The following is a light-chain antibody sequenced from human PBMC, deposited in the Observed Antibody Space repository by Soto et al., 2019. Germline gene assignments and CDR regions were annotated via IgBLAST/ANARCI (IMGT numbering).Light chain of an antibody. V-gene: IGKV3-15*01. Sequence: EIVMTPSPAALTVSPGERATLSCRASQSVYSNLDWYPQRPGQAPRILIYRASTTATGIPARFSGSGSGTEFTLTIISLEYDDFAVYYQQHDQNLLAFGQGTKVEIK. J-gene: IGKJ1*01. CDR1: QSVYSN. CDR2: RAS. CDR3: QHDQNLLA.